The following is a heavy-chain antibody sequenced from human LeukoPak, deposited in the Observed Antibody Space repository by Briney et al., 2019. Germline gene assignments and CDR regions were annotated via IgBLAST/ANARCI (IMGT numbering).Heavy chain of an antibody. CDR2: VYYSGST. D-gene: IGHD4-23*01. Sequence: PSETLSLTCTVSGGSISSYYWSWIRQPPGKGLEWIGYVYYSGSTNYNPSLKSRVTISVDTSKNQFSLKLSSVTAADTAVYYCARVQAYGGKGYFDYWGQGTLVTVSS. V-gene: IGHV4-59*01. CDR1: GGSISSYY. CDR3: ARVQAYGGKGYFDY. J-gene: IGHJ4*02.